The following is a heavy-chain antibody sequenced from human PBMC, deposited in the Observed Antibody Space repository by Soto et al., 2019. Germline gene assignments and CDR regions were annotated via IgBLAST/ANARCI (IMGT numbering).Heavy chain of an antibody. D-gene: IGHD6-13*01. V-gene: IGHV3-11*01. CDR1: EFPFRAYY. CDR3: AKPPRWAISATDHFDS. Sequence: GGSLILSGAASEFPFRAYYMTLVRPVPGRGLGCVSYIVPRGDNIVYADSGKGRFTISRDNARNSLFLQMNSLGAEDTAVYYCAKPPRWAISATDHFDSWGHGTLVTVSP. J-gene: IGHJ4*01. CDR2: IVPRGDNI.